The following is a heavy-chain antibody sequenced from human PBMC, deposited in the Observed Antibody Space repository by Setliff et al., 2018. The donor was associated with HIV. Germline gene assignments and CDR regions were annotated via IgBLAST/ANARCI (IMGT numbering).Heavy chain of an antibody. D-gene: IGHD3-10*01. V-gene: IGHV3-48*03. CDR1: GFIFSNYR. CDR3: ARDDHGALMGVIIRYYYMDV. J-gene: IGHJ6*03. Sequence: RLSCVGSGFIFSNYRMNWVRQAPGKGLEWIAYISSTGITTYYADSVKGRFTISRDNAKNSLYLQMNSLRAEDTAVYYCARDDHGALMGVIIRYYYMDVWGKGTTVTVSS. CDR2: ISSTGITT.